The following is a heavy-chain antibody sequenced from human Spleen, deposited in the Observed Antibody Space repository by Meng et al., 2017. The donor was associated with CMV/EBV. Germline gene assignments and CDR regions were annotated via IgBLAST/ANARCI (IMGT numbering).Heavy chain of an antibody. Sequence: GSLRLSCAVYGGSFSGYYWSWIRQPPGKGLEWIGEINHRGRTNYNPSLKSRVTISVDTSKNQFSLKLSSVTAADTAVYYCARFGLGNRVPAAWGMDVWGQGTTVTVSS. CDR1: GGSFSGYY. V-gene: IGHV4-34*01. D-gene: IGHD2-2*01. CDR3: ARFGLGNRVPAAWGMDV. CDR2: INHRGRT. J-gene: IGHJ6*02.